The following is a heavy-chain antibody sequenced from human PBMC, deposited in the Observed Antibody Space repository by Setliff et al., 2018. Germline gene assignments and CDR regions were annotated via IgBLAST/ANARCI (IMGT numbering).Heavy chain of an antibody. CDR2: LSPSGNT. Sequence: PSETLSLTCVVSGGSISSDYWGWIRQPAGKGLEWIGRLSPSGNTNYGPSLKSRVTMSLDTSKNYFSLKLKSVTAADTAIYFCARGNYAYWYFDLWGRGTLVTVSS. CDR3: ARGNYAYWYFDL. D-gene: IGHD1-7*01. J-gene: IGHJ2*01. V-gene: IGHV4-4*07. CDR1: GGSISSDY.